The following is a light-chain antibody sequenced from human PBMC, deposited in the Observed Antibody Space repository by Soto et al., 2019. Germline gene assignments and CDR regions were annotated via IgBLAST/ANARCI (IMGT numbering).Light chain of an antibody. J-gene: IGKJ1*01. CDR2: GAS. CDR1: QTITTY. CDR3: QKSNRPPWT. V-gene: IGKV1-39*01. Sequence: DIQMTQSPSSLSASVGDRVTITCRASQTITTYLNWYQQKPGKAPPLLIYGASNLQSGVPSRFTGSGSGTYFTLTISSLQPEDFATYHCQKSNRPPWTFGQGTQVEIK.